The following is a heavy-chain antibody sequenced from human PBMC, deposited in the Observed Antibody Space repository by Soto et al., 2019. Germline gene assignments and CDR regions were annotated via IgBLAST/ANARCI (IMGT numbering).Heavy chain of an antibody. V-gene: IGHV1-8*01. CDR2: MNPNSGNT. J-gene: IGHJ6*02. CDR1: GYTFTSYD. CDR3: ARCDLSYSYYYYYYGMDV. D-gene: IGHD2-15*01. Sequence: ASVKVSCKASGYTFTSYDINWVRQATGQGLEWMGWMNPNSGNTGYAQKFQGRVTMTRNTSISTAYMELSSLRSEDTAVYYCARCDLSYSYYYYYYGMDVWGQGTTVTVSS.